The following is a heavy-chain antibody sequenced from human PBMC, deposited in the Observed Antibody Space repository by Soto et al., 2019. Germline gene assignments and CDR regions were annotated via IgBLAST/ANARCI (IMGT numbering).Heavy chain of an antibody. CDR2: ISYDGSNK. CDR1: GFTFSSYG. Sequence: QVQLVESGGGVVQPGRSLRLSCAASGFTFSSYGMHWVRQAPGKGLEWVAVISYDGSNKYYADSVKGRFTISRDNSKNTLYLQMNSLGAEDTAVYYCAKEQLVRDYYYYGMDVWGQGTTVTVSS. D-gene: IGHD6-13*01. J-gene: IGHJ6*02. CDR3: AKEQLVRDYYYYGMDV. V-gene: IGHV3-30*18.